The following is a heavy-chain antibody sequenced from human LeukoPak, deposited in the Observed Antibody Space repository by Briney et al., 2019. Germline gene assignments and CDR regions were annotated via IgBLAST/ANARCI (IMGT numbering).Heavy chain of an antibody. Sequence: SETLSLTCAVSGYSISSGYYWGWIRPPPGKGLAWIGSIYHSGSTYYNPSLKSRVTISVDTSKNQFSLKLSSVTAADTAVYYCARDKKSVSSSWYYYGMDVWGKGTTVTVSS. J-gene: IGHJ6*04. CDR2: IYHSGST. CDR1: GYSISSGYY. D-gene: IGHD6-13*01. CDR3: ARDKKSVSSSWYYYGMDV. V-gene: IGHV4-38-2*02.